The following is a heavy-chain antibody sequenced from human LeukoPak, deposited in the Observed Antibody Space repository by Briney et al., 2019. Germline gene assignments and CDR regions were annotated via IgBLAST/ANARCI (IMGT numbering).Heavy chain of an antibody. V-gene: IGHV4-4*09. CDR2: IDTSDSS. CDR1: GGSINSHY. CDR3: ARLSAAASGP. Sequence: SETLSLTCTVSGGSINSHYWSWIRQPPGKGLEWIGYIDTSDSSHYNPSLKSRVTISADMSKNQFSLNLYSVTAADTAVYYCARLSAAASGPWGQGTLVTVSS. J-gene: IGHJ5*02. D-gene: IGHD6-13*01.